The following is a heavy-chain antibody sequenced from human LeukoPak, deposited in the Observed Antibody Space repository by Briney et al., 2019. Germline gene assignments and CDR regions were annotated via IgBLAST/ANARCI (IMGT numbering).Heavy chain of an antibody. J-gene: IGHJ4*02. V-gene: IGHV4-34*01. Sequence: SETLSLTCAVYGGSFSGYYWSWLRQPPGKGLEWIGEINHSGSTNYNPSLKIRVTISVDTSKNQFALKLSSVTAADTAVYYCARLTMIWHANDYWGQGTLVTVSS. CDR2: INHSGST. D-gene: IGHD3-22*01. CDR1: GGSFSGYY. CDR3: ARLTMIWHANDY.